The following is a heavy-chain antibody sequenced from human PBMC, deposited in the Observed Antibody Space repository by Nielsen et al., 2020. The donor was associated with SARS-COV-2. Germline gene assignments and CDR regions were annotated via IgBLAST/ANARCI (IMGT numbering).Heavy chain of an antibody. CDR1: GFTFSSYA. V-gene: IGHV3-30*04. Sequence: GGSLRLSCAASGFTFSSYAMHWVRQAPGKGLEWVAVISYDGSNKYYADSVKGRFTISRDNSKNTLYLQMNSLRAEDTAVYYCAREQWLATGYFDYWGQGTLVTVSS. CDR2: ISYDGSNK. D-gene: IGHD6-19*01. J-gene: IGHJ4*02. CDR3: AREQWLATGYFDY.